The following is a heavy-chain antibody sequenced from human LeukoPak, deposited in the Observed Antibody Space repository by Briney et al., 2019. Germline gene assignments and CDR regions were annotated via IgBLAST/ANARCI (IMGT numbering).Heavy chain of an antibody. J-gene: IGHJ4*02. CDR3: TTGYGSWYANFFGHFDY. D-gene: IGHD6-13*01. Sequence: GGSLRLSCAVSGFTFSNAWMSWVRQAPGKGLEWVGRIKSKTDGGTTDYAAPVKGRFTISRDDSKNTLYLQMNSLKTEDTAVYYCTTGYGSWYANFFGHFDYWGQGTLVTVSS. CDR2: IKSKTDGGTT. V-gene: IGHV3-15*01. CDR1: GFTFSNAW.